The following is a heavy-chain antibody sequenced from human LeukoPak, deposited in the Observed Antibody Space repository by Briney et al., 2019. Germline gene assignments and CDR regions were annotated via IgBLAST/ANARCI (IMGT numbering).Heavy chain of an antibody. CDR3: AKGWRYYDSSPIGY. V-gene: IGHV3-9*01. D-gene: IGHD3-22*01. CDR2: ISWNSGSI. CDR1: GFTFDDYA. Sequence: PGGSLRLSCAASGFTFDDYAMHWVRQAPGKGLEWVSGISWNSGSIGYADSVKGRFTISRDNAKNSLYLQMNSLRAEDTALYYCAKGWRYYDSSPIGYWGQGTLVTVSS. J-gene: IGHJ4*02.